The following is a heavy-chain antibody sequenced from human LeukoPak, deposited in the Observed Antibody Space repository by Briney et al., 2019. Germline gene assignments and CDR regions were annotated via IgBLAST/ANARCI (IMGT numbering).Heavy chain of an antibody. CDR1: GFTVSSNY. J-gene: IGHJ3*02. CDR2: IYSGGST. D-gene: IGHD3-22*01. Sequence: GGSLRLSCAVSGFTVSSNYMSWVRQAPGKGLEWVSAIYSGGSTFYADSVKGRFTISRDNSKNTLYLQLNSLRAEDTAVYYCARDSTMKAFDIWGRGTMVTVSS. CDR3: ARDSTMKAFDI. V-gene: IGHV3-53*01.